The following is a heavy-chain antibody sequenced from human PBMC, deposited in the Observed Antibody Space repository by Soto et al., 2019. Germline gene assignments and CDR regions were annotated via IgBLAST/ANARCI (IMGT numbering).Heavy chain of an antibody. CDR3: TRDLGVPDDY. V-gene: IGHV4-61*01. D-gene: IGHD3-3*01. CDR2: IYRSVST. CDR1: GHSVSSGTYY. Sequence: SETPSVTCTLSGHSVSSGTYYWNWLRQPPGKGLEWSWYIYRSVSTTYNPSLKSRVTISVETSKNKFTLRLMSMTAEDTAVYYCTRDLGVPDDYWGQGTLVTVSS. J-gene: IGHJ4*02.